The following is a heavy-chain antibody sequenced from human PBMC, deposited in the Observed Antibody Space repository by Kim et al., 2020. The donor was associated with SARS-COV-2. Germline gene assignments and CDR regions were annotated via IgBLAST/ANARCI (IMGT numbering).Heavy chain of an antibody. CDR3: AKDRGGSGWPVFDY. CDR2: IHPRAETT. J-gene: IGHJ4*02. CDR1: GFTLSNNA. Sequence: GGSLRLSCAVSGFTLSNNAMSWVRQAPGRGLEWVSTIHPRAETTYYADSVNGRFTIYRDSSNHTLYLQLNSLRADDTAVYYCAKDRGGSGWPVFDYWGKGTLVTVSS. V-gene: IGHV3-23*01. D-gene: IGHD6-19*01.